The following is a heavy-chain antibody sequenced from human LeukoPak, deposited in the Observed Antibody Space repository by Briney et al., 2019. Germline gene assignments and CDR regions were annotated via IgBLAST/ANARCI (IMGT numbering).Heavy chain of an antibody. CDR3: ARLAAISGSDYPDD. V-gene: IGHV4-59*08. CDR1: GVSISSYY. Sequence: PETLSLTCTVSGVSISSYYWSWVRQPPGKGLEWIGYIFYSGNTIYNPSLRSRVTISADTSKNHFSLRLRSVTAADTAVYYCARLAAISGSDYPDDWGQGTLVTVSS. D-gene: IGHD1-26*01. J-gene: IGHJ4*02. CDR2: IFYSGNT.